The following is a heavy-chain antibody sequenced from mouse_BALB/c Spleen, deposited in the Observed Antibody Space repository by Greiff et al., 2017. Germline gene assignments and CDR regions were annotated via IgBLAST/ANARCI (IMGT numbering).Heavy chain of an antibody. Sequence: QVQLKQSGAELARPGASVKMSCKASGYTFTSYTLHWVKQRPGQGLEWIGYINPSSGYTNYNQKFKDKATLTADKSSSTAYMQLSSLTSEDSAVYYCARTWTNYYAMDYWGQGTSDTVSS. CDR1: GYTFTSYT. CDR2: INPSSGYT. J-gene: IGHJ4*01. V-gene: IGHV1-4*01. CDR3: ARTWTNYYAMDY.